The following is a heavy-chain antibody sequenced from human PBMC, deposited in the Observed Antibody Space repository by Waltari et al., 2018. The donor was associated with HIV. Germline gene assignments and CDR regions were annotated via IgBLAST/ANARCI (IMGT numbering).Heavy chain of an antibody. CDR1: GFSVSDNY. D-gene: IGHD3-10*01. CDR3: VRMKRSYGSGQARYFYFGMDV. CDR2: RNNEGRA. Sequence: EVQLVESGGGLVQPGGSLRLSCAASGFSVSDNYMSWVRLAPGKGWEWGSVRNNEGRANCLDAVKGRFTIFRDNSKNALYLQMNSRRVDDTAVYYCVRMKRSYGSGQARYFYFGMDVWGQGTTVIVSS. V-gene: IGHV3-53*01. J-gene: IGHJ6*02.